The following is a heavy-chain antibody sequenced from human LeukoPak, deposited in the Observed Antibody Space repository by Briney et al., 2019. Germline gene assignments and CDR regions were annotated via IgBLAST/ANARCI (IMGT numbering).Heavy chain of an antibody. J-gene: IGHJ4*02. CDR1: GFTFSKYW. CDR3: ARNRPYDY. D-gene: IGHD2/OR15-2a*01. CDR2: IYSGGST. Sequence: PGGSLRLSCAASGFTFSKYWMQWVRQAPGKGLEWVSVIYSGGSTYYADSVRGRFTISRDNSNNTLYLQMNSLRSEDTAVYYCARNRPYDYWGQGTLVTVSS. V-gene: IGHV3-53*01.